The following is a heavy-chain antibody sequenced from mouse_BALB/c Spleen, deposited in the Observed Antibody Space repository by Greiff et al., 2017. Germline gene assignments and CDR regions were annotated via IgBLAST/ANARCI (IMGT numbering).Heavy chain of an antibody. CDR3: ARQHRYLSYFDY. CDR1: GFSLTSYG. Sequence: QVQLQQSGPDLVAPSQSLSITCTVSGFSLTSYGVHWVRQPPGKGLEWLVVIWSDGSTTYNSALKSRLSISKDNSKSQVFLKMNSLQTDDTAMYYCARQHRYLSYFDYWGQGTTLTVSS. D-gene: IGHD2-14*01. J-gene: IGHJ2*01. CDR2: IWSDGST. V-gene: IGHV2-6-2*01.